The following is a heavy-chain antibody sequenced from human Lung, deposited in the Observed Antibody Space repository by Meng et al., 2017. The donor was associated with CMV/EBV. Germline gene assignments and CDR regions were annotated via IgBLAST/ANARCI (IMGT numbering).Heavy chain of an antibody. D-gene: IGHD2-2*01. Sequence: SCAASGFTFSDYYMSWIRQAPGKGLEWVSYISSSGSTIYYADSVKGRFTISRDNAKNSLYLQMNSLRAEDTAVYYCARDLIVVVPAAPLDYYGMDVXGQGTTVTVSS. CDR1: GFTFSDYY. J-gene: IGHJ6*02. CDR2: ISSSGSTI. V-gene: IGHV3-11*04. CDR3: ARDLIVVVPAAPLDYYGMDV.